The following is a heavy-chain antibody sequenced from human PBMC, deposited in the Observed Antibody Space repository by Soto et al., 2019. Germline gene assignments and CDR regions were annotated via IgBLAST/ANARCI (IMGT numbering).Heavy chain of an antibody. D-gene: IGHD2-15*01. Sequence: EVQLVESGGGLVQPGGSQRLSCAASRFTFSDHYMDWVRQTPGKGLEWVGRIRNKANSYTTDYAASVKGRFTISRDDSKDSLYLQMYSLKTENPAIYYFARDSGKGAYFDYWGHGTLASVSS. CDR1: RFTFSDHY. J-gene: IGHJ4*01. CDR3: ARDSGKGAYFDY. CDR2: IRNKANSYTT. V-gene: IGHV3-72*01.